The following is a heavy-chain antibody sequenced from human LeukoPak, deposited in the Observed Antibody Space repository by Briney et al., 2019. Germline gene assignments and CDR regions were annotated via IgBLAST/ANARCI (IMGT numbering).Heavy chain of an antibody. Sequence: GGSLRLSCAASGFTFSSYEMNWVRQAPGKGLEWVSYISSSGSTIYCADSVKGRFTISRDNAKNSLYLQMNSLRAEDTAVYYCAREDVAVDYWGQGTLVTVSS. CDR1: GFTFSSYE. V-gene: IGHV3-48*03. CDR3: AREDVAVDY. J-gene: IGHJ4*02. CDR2: ISSSGSTI. D-gene: IGHD2-15*01.